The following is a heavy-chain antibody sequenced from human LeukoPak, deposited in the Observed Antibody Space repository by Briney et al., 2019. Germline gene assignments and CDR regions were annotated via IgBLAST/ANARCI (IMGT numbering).Heavy chain of an antibody. D-gene: IGHD3-22*01. J-gene: IGHJ4*02. CDR1: GFTFSNYA. Sequence: QPGGSLRLSCAASGFTFSNYAMSWVRQAPGKGLEWVSAVSGSGGSTYYADSVQGRFTVSRDNSKNTLYLQMNSLRAEDTAVYYCAKDHTSYYDSSEGPADYWGQGTLVTVSS. V-gene: IGHV3-23*01. CDR3: AKDHTSYYDSSEGPADY. CDR2: VSGSGGST.